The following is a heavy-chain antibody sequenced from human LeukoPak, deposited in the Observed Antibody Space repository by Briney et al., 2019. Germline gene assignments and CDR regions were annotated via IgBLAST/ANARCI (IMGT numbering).Heavy chain of an antibody. J-gene: IGHJ5*02. Sequence: PSETLSLTCAVSGYSITTGYYWGWIRQPPGKGLEWIGSIYHSGSTYYNASLKSRVTISVDTSENQFSLKLSSVTAADTAVYYCARAGRAAIFGVVRDLNRFAPWGQGTLVTVSS. CDR1: GYSITTGYY. CDR3: ARAGRAAIFGVVRDLNRFAP. CDR2: IYHSGST. D-gene: IGHD3-3*01. V-gene: IGHV4-38-2*01.